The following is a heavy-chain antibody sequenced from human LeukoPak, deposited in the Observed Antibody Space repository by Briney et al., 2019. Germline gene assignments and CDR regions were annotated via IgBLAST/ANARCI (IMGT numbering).Heavy chain of an antibody. D-gene: IGHD4-23*01. V-gene: IGHV4-34*01. CDR2: VSHSGSS. CDR3: ARGIFYGGRNQYIWLDL. J-gene: IGHJ5*02. Sequence: SETLSLTCAVYGGPFRGFFWGWIRQAPGKGLEWIGEVSHSGSSNYNPSLKSRINKSLDTSKSQFSLRLTSVTAADTAVYYCARGIFYGGRNQYIWLDLWGQGTLVTVSS. CDR1: GGPFRGFF.